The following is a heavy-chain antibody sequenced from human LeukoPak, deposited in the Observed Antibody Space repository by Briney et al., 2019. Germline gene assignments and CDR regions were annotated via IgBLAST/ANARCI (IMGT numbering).Heavy chain of an antibody. CDR3: ARAYGSGHWYWFDP. V-gene: IGHV4-59*11. Sequence: SETLSLTCRVSSGSMNTHYWSWIRQPPGKGLKWIGHVFYTGSTDYNPSLRSRVAISVDRPNNQFSLKLTSVNAADTAVYYCARAYGSGHWYWFDPWGQGTLVTVSS. CDR2: VFYTGST. D-gene: IGHD3-10*01. J-gene: IGHJ5*02. CDR1: SGSMNTHY.